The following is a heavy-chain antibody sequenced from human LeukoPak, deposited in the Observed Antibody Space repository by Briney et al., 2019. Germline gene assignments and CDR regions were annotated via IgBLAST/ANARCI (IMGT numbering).Heavy chain of an antibody. J-gene: IGHJ4*02. CDR3: ARLGRYDYFIDY. V-gene: IGHV4-30-2*01. CDR1: GGSISSGGYS. CDR2: IYHSGST. Sequence: SQTLSLTCAVSGGSISSGGYSWSWIRQPPGKGLEWIGYIYHSGSTYYNSSLKSRVTISVDRSKNQFSLKLTSVTAADTAVYYCARLGRYDYFIDYWGQGTLVTVSS. D-gene: IGHD3-16*01.